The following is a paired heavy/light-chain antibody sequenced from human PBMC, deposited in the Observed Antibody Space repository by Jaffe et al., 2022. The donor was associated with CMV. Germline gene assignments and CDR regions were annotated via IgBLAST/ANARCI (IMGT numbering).Light chain of an antibody. Sequence: EIVLTQSPGTLSLSPGERGTLSCRASQSLSSSDLAWYQQKPGQAPRLLIYGTSGRASGTPDRFSGSGSGTDFTLTISSVEPEDFAVYYCQQYGSSVITFGPGTKVDIK. CDR3: QQYGSSVIT. CDR2: GTS. V-gene: IGKV3-20*01. CDR1: QSLSSSD. J-gene: IGKJ3*01.
Heavy chain of an antibody. J-gene: IGHJ3*01. CDR1: GDSINRIGYW. Sequence: QVQLQESGPGLVKPSQTLSLTCTVSGDSINRIGYWWSWVRQHPEKGLEWIGYIYYSGSAYYNPSLKSRATISVARSKYQFSLKLTSVTAADTAVYYCARLPLVYCGGDCFSNAFDVWGQGTVVSVSS. D-gene: IGHD2-21*02. CDR2: IYYSGSA. CDR3: ARLPLVYCGGDCFSNAFDV. V-gene: IGHV4-31*03.